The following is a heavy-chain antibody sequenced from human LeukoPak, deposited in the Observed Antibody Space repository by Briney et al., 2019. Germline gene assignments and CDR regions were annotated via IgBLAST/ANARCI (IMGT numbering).Heavy chain of an antibody. Sequence: GGSLRLSCAASGFSISSYAMSWVRQAPGKGLEWVSGISVTTYYADSVEGRFTISRDNPKNTLYLQMNSLTAEDTALYYWSKNGYGDSRAGGGYLGQGTLVTVSS. CDR1: GFSISSYA. CDR3: SKNGYGDSRAGGGY. V-gene: IGHV3-23*01. CDR2: ISVTT. D-gene: IGHD4-17*01. J-gene: IGHJ4*02.